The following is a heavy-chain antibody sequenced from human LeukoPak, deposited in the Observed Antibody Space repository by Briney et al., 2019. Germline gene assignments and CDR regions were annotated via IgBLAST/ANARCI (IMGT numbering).Heavy chain of an antibody. D-gene: IGHD6-13*01. J-gene: IGHJ4*02. Sequence: VGSLRPSPAASGFTFISYAISWVRQAPGKGLEWVSAISGSGGSTYYADSVKGRFTISRDNSKNTLYLQMNSLRAEDTAVYYCAKKGAGVSSWYYFDYWGQGTLVTVSS. CDR3: AKKGAGVSSWYYFDY. V-gene: IGHV3-23*01. CDR1: GFTFISYA. CDR2: ISGSGGST.